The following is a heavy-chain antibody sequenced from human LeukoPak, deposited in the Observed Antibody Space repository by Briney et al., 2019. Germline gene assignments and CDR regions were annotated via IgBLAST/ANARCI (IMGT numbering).Heavy chain of an antibody. CDR2: IDSSSSYI. D-gene: IGHD3-3*01. CDR1: GFTFDDYA. J-gene: IGHJ4*02. Sequence: GWSLRLSCAASGFTFDDYAMNWVRQAPGKGLEWVSSIDSSSSYIYYADPVKGRFTISRANAKNSLFLQMNSLRAEDTAVYYCARGPHGGFVIIPTEFWGQGTLVTVSS. CDR3: ARGPHGGFVIIPTEF. V-gene: IGHV3-21*01.